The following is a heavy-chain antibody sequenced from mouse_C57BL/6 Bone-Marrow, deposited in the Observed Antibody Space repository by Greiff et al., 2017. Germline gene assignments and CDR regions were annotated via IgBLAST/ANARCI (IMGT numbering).Heavy chain of an antibody. V-gene: IGHV14-4*01. CDR1: GFNIKDDY. J-gene: IGHJ2*01. CDR2: IDPENGDT. Sequence: VQLQQSGAELVRPGASVKLSCTASGFNIKDDYMHWVKQRPEQGLEWIGWIDPENGDTEYASKFQGKATITADTSTNTAYLQLSSLTSEDTAVYYCTPLITTVVATFDYGGQGTALTVSS. CDR3: TPLITTVVATFDY. D-gene: IGHD1-1*01.